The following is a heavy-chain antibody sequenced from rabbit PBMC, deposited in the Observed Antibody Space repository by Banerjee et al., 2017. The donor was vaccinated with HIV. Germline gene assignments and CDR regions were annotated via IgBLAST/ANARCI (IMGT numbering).Heavy chain of an antibody. CDR3: ARDRPKSSGYLFDL. Sequence: QEQLEESGGDLVKPEGSLTLTCTASGFDFSSYGVSWVRQAPGKGLEWIGYITYGGSAYYASWVKGRFTISRDNAQNTVSLQLNSLTAADTATYFCARDRPKSSGYLFDLWGPGTLVTVS. V-gene: IGHV1S47*01. D-gene: IGHD1-1*01. J-gene: IGHJ4*01. CDR1: GFDFSSYG. CDR2: ITYGGSA.